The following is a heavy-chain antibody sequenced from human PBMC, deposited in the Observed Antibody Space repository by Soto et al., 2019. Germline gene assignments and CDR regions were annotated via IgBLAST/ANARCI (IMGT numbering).Heavy chain of an antibody. J-gene: IGHJ4*02. CDR3: ARGGNLWFGEPFDY. D-gene: IGHD3-10*01. CDR2: ISYDGNNK. V-gene: IGHV3-30-3*01. CDR1: GFTFSTYA. Sequence: QVQLVESGGGVVQPGRSLRLSCAASGFTFSTYAMHWVRQAPGKGLEWVAVISYDGNNKYYADSVKGRFTISRDYSKNTLYLQMNSPRAVDTAVYYCARGGNLWFGEPFDYWGQGALVTVSS.